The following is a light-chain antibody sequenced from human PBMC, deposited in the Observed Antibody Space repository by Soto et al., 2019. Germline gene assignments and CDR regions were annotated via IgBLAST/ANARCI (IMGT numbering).Light chain of an antibody. CDR2: DAS. CDR1: QTVSSY. Sequence: EIVLTQSPVTLSLSPGERATLSCRASQTVSSYLAWYQQKPGQAPRLLIYDASNRATGIPARFSGSGSGTDFTLTISSREPEDVAVYYCQQRSNWPREITFGQGTRLEMK. CDR3: QQRSNWPREIT. V-gene: IGKV3-11*01. J-gene: IGKJ5*01.